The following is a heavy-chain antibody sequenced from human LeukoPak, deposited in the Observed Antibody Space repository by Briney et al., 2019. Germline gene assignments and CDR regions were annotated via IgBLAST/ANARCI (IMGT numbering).Heavy chain of an antibody. D-gene: IGHD3-22*01. J-gene: IGHJ6*03. CDR1: GFTFRSFA. Sequence: GGSLRLSCAASGFTFRSFAMNWVRQAPGKGLECVSAISGGGDFTKYADSVKGRFTISRDNSKSTLYLQMNSLRAKDTAVYYCAKSVFDSSGDPYMDVWGKGTTVTISS. CDR2: ISGGGDFT. V-gene: IGHV3-23*01. CDR3: AKSVFDSSGDPYMDV.